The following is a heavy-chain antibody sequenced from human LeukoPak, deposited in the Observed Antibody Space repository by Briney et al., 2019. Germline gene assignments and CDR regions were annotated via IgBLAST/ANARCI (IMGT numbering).Heavy chain of an antibody. D-gene: IGHD2-8*01. J-gene: IGHJ5*02. CDR3: ASSMVYGRWFDP. CDR1: GGSFSGYY. Sequence: PSETLSLTCAVYGGSFSGYYWSGIRQPPGKGLEWVGEINHSGSTNYNPSLKSRVTISVDTSKNQFSLKLSSVTAADTAVYYCASSMVYGRWFDPWGQGTLVTVPS. CDR2: INHSGST. V-gene: IGHV4-34*01.